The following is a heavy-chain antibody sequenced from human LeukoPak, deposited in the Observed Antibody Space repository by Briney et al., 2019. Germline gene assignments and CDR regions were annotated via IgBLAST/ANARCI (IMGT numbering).Heavy chain of an antibody. CDR2: INTAGDT. CDR1: GFPFSNFV. V-gene: IGHV3-13*01. J-gene: IGHJ6*02. CDR3: ARGRVKCSSGRTSYYGVDV. Sequence: GGSLRLSCAASGFPFSNFVMHWVRQVTGKGLEWVSVINTAGDTYYPGSVTGRFTVSRENAKTSLYLQMNNLTAGDTAVYYCARGRVKCSSGRTSYYGVDVWGQGTTVTVSS. D-gene: IGHD6-25*01.